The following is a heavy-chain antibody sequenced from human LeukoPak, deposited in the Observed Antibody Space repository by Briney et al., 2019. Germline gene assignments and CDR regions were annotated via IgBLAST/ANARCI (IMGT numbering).Heavy chain of an antibody. D-gene: IGHD2-2*01. CDR3: ARGLTDPCGSATCSGQLDY. V-gene: IGHV4-34*01. CDR1: SDSFSGYS. CDR2: ITHSGST. Sequence: SETLSLTCAVYSDSFSGYSWSWIRQPPGKGLEWIGEITHSGSTKYNPPLKSRVTISVDTLKKQFSLKVSSVTAADTAVYYCARGLTDPCGSATCSGQLDYWGQGTQVTVSS. J-gene: IGHJ4*02.